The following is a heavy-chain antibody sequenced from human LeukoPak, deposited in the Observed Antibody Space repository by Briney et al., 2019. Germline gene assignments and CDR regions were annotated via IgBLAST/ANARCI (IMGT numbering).Heavy chain of an antibody. CDR1: GLTYRNYY. CDR2: IRSKIYGWAI. Sequence: GGSLRLSCAASGLTYRNYYFSWVRQAPGKGLEWVGFIRSKIYGWAIEYAASVKGRFTISRDDSKSIAYLQMNSLRTEDTGLYYCARDQLGGDPDDYYYYYMDVWGKGTTVTVSS. J-gene: IGHJ6*03. V-gene: IGHV3-71*01. D-gene: IGHD4-17*01. CDR3: ARDQLGGDPDDYYYYYMDV.